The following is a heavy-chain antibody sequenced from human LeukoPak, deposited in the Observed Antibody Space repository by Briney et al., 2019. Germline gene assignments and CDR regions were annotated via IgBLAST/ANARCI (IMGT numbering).Heavy chain of an antibody. V-gene: IGHV1-8*01. D-gene: IGHD3-22*01. CDR1: GYTFTSYD. CDR3: ARADYDSSGYPYYYYGMDV. J-gene: IGHJ6*02. Sequence: ASVKVSCKASGYTFTSYDINWVRQATGQGLEWMGWMNPNSGNTGYAQKFQGRVTMTRNTSISTAYMELSSLRSEDTAVYYRARADYDSSGYPYYYYGMDVWGQGTTVTVSS. CDR2: MNPNSGNT.